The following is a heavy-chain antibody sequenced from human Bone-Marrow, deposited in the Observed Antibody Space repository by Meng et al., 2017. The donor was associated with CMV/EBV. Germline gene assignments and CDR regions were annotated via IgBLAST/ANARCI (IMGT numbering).Heavy chain of an antibody. CDR3: ASDIVVVPAAQKRGADHY. CDR2: INPNSGGT. Sequence: ASVKVSCKASGYTFTVYYMHWVRQAPGQGLEWMGWINPNSGGTNYAQKFQGRVTMTRDTSISTAYMELSRLRSDDTAVYYCASDIVVVPAAQKRGADHYWGQGTLVTVSS. V-gene: IGHV1-2*02. D-gene: IGHD2-2*01. CDR1: GYTFTVYY. J-gene: IGHJ4*02.